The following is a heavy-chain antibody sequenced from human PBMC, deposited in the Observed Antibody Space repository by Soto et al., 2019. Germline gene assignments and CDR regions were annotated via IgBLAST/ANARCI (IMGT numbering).Heavy chain of an antibody. Sequence: EVQMLESGAGLVQPGGSLRLSGAASGYTFSTYAMSWVRQAPGKGLEWVSSISGGGGRTYYADSVKGRFTISRDNSKNALYLQLNSLRAEDTAVYYCAKDRRQSAVAGTSDSEYWGQGTLVTVSS. J-gene: IGHJ4*02. CDR3: AKDRRQSAVAGTSDSEY. V-gene: IGHV3-23*01. CDR2: ISGGGGRT. D-gene: IGHD6-19*01. CDR1: GYTFSTYA.